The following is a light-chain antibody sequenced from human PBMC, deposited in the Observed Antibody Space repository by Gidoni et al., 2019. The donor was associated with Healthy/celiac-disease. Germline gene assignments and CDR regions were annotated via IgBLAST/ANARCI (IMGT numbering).Light chain of an antibody. Sequence: EIVLTPSPGTLSLSPGGRAILSCRASQSVSSSYLSWYQQKPGQAPRLLIYGASSRATGIPDRFSGSGSGTDFTLTISRLEPEDFAVYYCQQYGSSPFTFGQGTRLEIK. V-gene: IGKV3-20*01. CDR2: GAS. J-gene: IGKJ5*01. CDR3: QQYGSSPFT. CDR1: QSVSSSY.